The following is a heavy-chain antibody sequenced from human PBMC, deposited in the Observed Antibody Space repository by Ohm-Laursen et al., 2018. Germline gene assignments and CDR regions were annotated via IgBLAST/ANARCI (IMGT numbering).Heavy chain of an antibody. J-gene: IGHJ4*02. CDR3: ARDVDC. Sequence: SLRLSCAASGFNFNTYEMNWVRQAPGKGLEWVSYISSSGTTMYYADSVKGRFTISRDNAKNSLYLQMNSLRAEDTAVYFCARDVDCWGQGTLVTVSS. V-gene: IGHV3-48*03. CDR2: ISSSGTTM. CDR1: GFNFNTYE.